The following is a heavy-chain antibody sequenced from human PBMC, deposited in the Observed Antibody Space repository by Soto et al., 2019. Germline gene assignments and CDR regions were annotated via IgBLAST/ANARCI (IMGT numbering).Heavy chain of an antibody. CDR1: GGSITSASDYW. CDR2: IYRTGST. D-gene: IGHD1-7*01. CDR3: ASRDPGTSVDY. V-gene: IGHV4-4*02. J-gene: IGHJ4*02. Sequence: PSETLSLTCRVSGGSITSASDYWWTWVRQPPGQGLEWIGEIYRTGSTNYNPSLKSRVTISLDKSENQFSLKVTSLTAADTAVYYCASRDPGTSVDYWGQGTLVTVS.